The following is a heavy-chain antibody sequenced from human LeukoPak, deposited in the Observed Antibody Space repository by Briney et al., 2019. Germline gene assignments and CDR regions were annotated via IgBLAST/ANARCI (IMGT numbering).Heavy chain of an antibody. CDR3: ARDEVVPAAIDTYYYYGMDV. CDR1: GDSVSSNSAA. V-gene: IGHV6-1*01. CDR2: TYYRSKWYN. D-gene: IGHD2-2*02. Sequence: SQTLSLTCAISGDSVSSNSAAWNWIRQSPSRGLEWLGRTYYRSKWYNDYAVSLKSRITINPDTSKNQFSLQLNSVPPEDAAVYYCARDEVVPAAIDTYYYYGMDVWGQGTTVTVSS. J-gene: IGHJ6*02.